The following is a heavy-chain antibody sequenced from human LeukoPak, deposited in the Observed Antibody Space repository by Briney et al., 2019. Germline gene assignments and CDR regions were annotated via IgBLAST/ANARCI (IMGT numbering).Heavy chain of an antibody. CDR1: GFTFSSYA. Sequence: GESLRLSCAASGFTFSSYAMNWVRQAPGKGLEWVSGTGSTGVSTFYAASVKGRFTVSRDNSRNALSLQMNSLRAEDTAVYDCAKDHRVVPAHYFDYWGQGTLVTVSS. CDR2: TGSTGVST. V-gene: IGHV3-23*01. CDR3: AKDHRVVPAHYFDY. D-gene: IGHD2-2*01. J-gene: IGHJ4*02.